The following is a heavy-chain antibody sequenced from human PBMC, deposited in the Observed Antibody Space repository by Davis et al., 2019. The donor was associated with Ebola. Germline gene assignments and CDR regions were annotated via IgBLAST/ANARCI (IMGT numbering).Heavy chain of an antibody. CDR2: IFTSGST. CDR1: GGSISSGSYY. Sequence: PSETLSLTCNVSGGSISSGSYYWTWIRQPAGKGLEWIGHIFTSGSTTYNPSLQSRVSISGDTSMTQFSLKLSSVTAADTAVYYCARSGSSSWNWYFDLWGRGTLVTVSS. V-gene: IGHV4-61*09. D-gene: IGHD6-13*01. CDR3: ARSGSSSWNWYFDL. J-gene: IGHJ2*01.